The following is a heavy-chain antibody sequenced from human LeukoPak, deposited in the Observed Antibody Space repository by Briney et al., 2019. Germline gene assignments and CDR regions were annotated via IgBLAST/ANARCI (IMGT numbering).Heavy chain of an antibody. CDR1: GFTFDDYA. V-gene: IGHV3-9*01. CDR2: ISWNSGSI. Sequence: PGRSLRLSCAASGFTFDDYAMHWVRQAPGKGLEWVSGISWNSGSIGYADSVKGRFTISRDNAKNSLYLQMNSLRAEDTAVYYCARDSGYEIYNWFDPWGQGTLVTVSS. D-gene: IGHD5-12*01. CDR3: ARDSGYEIYNWFDP. J-gene: IGHJ5*02.